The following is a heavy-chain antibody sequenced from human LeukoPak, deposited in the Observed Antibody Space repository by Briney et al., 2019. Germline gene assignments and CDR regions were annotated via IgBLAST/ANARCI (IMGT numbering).Heavy chain of an antibody. J-gene: IGHJ4*02. CDR1: GYTFTSYD. CDR3: ARETAAGTDC. V-gene: IGHV1-8*01. CDR2: INPNSGNT. Sequence: GASVKVSRKASGYTFTSYDINWVRQAPGQGLEWMGWINPNSGNTGYAQKFQGRVTMTRNTSISTAYMELSSLRSEASAVYCCARETAAGTDCWGQGTLVTVSS. D-gene: IGHD6-13*01.